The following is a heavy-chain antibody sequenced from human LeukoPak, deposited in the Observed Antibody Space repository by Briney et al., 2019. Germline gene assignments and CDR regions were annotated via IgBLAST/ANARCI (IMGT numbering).Heavy chain of an antibody. V-gene: IGHV3-21*04. Sequence: GGSLRLSCAASGFTFSSYSMNWVRQAPGKGLEWVSSISSSSSYIYYADSVKGRLTISRDNSKNTLYLQMNSLRAEDTAVYYCAKDLAKWLPAEYFQHWGQGTLVTVSS. CDR1: GFTFSSYS. CDR2: ISSSSSYI. CDR3: AKDLAKWLPAEYFQH. J-gene: IGHJ1*01. D-gene: IGHD3-22*01.